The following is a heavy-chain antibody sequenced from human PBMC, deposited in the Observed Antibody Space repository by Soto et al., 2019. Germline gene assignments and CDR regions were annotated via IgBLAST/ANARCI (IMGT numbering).Heavy chain of an antibody. D-gene: IGHD3-16*01. J-gene: IGHJ4*02. CDR2: IYYSGST. Sequence: SETLSLTCDVSGGSTMISSYYWSWIRQPPGKGLEWIGYIYYSGSTNYNPSLKSRVTISVDTSKNQFSLKLSSVTAADTAVYYCATHARGNFDYWGQGTLVTVSS. CDR1: GGSTMISSYY. V-gene: IGHV4-61*01. CDR3: ATHARGNFDY.